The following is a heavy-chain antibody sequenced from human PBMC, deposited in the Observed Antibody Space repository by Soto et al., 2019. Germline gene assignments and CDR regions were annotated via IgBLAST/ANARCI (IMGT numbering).Heavy chain of an antibody. V-gene: IGHV1-46*01. J-gene: IGHJ6*04. CDR1: GYTFTSYY. D-gene: IGHD3-22*01. Sequence: ASVKVSCKASGYTFTSYYMHWVRQAPGQGFEWMGIINPSGGSTSYAQKFQGRVTMTRDTSTSTVYMELSSLRSEDTAVYYCARGRPTESCGYYPRSYGMDVWGKGSTVTVSS. CDR3: ARGRPTESCGYYPRSYGMDV. CDR2: INPSGGST.